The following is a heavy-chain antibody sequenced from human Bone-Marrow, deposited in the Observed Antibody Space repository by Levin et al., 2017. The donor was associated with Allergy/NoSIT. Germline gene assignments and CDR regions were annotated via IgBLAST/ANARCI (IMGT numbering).Heavy chain of an antibody. Sequence: SETLSLTCSVSGGSISSSGYFWGWIRQPPGKGLEWIGSFFDSGTTYQNPSLQSRVTMSVDTSKNHFSLKLTSVTAADTAVYYCAGRDDGDGSGIQWFDPWGQGTLVTVSS. CDR2: FFDSGTT. J-gene: IGHJ5*02. D-gene: IGHD3-10*01. V-gene: IGHV4-39*02. CDR3: AGRDDGDGSGIQWFDP. CDR1: GGSISSSGYF.